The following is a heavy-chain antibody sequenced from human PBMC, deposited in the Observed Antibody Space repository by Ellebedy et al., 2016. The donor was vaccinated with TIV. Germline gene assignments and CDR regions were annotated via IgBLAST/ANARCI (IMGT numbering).Heavy chain of an antibody. CDR2: ISYDGSNK. V-gene: IGHV3-30*18. Sequence: GESLKISXAASGFTFSSYGMHWVRQAPGKGLEWVAVISYDGSNKYYADSVKGRFTISRDNSKNTLYLQMNSLRAEDTAVYYCAKEVSTELPNNYFDYWGQGTLVTVSS. CDR3: AKEVSTELPNNYFDY. CDR1: GFTFSSYG. J-gene: IGHJ4*02. D-gene: IGHD5/OR15-5a*01.